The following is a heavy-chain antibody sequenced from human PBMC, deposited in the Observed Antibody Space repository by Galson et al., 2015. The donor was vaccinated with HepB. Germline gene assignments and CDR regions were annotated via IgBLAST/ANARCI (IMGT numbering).Heavy chain of an antibody. CDR1: GYTLTELS. Sequence: SVKVSCKASGYTLTELSMHWVRQAPGKGLEWMGGFDPEDGETIYAQKFQGRVTMTEDTSTDTAYMELSSLRSEDTAVYYCATGKRITIFGVVPFRGYYYYYMDVWGKGTTVTVSS. CDR2: FDPEDGET. D-gene: IGHD3-3*01. CDR3: ATGKRITIFGVVPFRGYYYYYMDV. J-gene: IGHJ6*03. V-gene: IGHV1-24*01.